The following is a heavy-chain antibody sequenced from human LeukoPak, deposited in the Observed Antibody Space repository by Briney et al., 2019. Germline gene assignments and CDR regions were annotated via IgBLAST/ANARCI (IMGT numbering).Heavy chain of an antibody. CDR2: IYWADDK. CDR3: AHIMIFGVGLIGFDY. CDR1: GFSLNTSGVG. Sequence: SGPTLVKPTQTLTLACTFSGFSLNTSGVGAGWIRQPPGKALEWLALIYWADDKRYSPSLKSRLTITKDTSKNQVVLTMTNMDPVDTATHYCAHIMIFGVGLIGFDYWGQGTLVTVSS. V-gene: IGHV2-5*02. D-gene: IGHD3-3*01. J-gene: IGHJ4*02.